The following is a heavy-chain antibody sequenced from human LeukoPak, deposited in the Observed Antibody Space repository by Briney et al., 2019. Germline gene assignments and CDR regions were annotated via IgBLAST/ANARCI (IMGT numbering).Heavy chain of an antibody. J-gene: IGHJ4*02. CDR3: AREYYYDSSGYPDY. Sequence: ASVKVSCKASGYTFTSYGISWVRQAPGQGLEWMGWISAYNGNTNYAQKLQGRVTMTTDTSTSTAYMELRSLRSDDTAVYYCAREYYYDSSGYPDYWGQGTLVTVSP. D-gene: IGHD3-22*01. V-gene: IGHV1-18*01. CDR2: ISAYNGNT. CDR1: GYTFTSYG.